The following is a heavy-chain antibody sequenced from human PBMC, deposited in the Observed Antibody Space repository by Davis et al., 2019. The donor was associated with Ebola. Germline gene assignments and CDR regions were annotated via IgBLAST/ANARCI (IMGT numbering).Heavy chain of an antibody. Sequence: SETLSLTCAVYGGSFSGYYWSWIRQPPGKGLEWIGYIYYSGSTYYNPSLKSRVTISVDKSKNQFSLKLSSVTAADTAVYYCAREGGGDGSFDYWGQGTLVTVSS. V-gene: IGHV4-34*01. D-gene: IGHD5-24*01. J-gene: IGHJ4*02. CDR2: IYYSGST. CDR3: AREGGGDGSFDY. CDR1: GGSFSGYY.